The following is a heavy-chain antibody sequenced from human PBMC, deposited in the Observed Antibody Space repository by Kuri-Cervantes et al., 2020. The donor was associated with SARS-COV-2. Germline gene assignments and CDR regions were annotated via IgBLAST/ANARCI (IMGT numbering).Heavy chain of an antibody. Sequence: GGSLRLSCKGSGYSFTSYWIGWVRQMPGKGLEWMGIIYPGDSDTRYSPSFQGQVTISADESISTAYLQWSSLKATDTAMYYCARHHKVQLELRDYWGQGTLVTVSS. J-gene: IGHJ4*02. V-gene: IGHV5-51*01. D-gene: IGHD1-7*01. CDR2: IYPGDSDT. CDR1: GYSFTSYW. CDR3: ARHHKVQLELRDY.